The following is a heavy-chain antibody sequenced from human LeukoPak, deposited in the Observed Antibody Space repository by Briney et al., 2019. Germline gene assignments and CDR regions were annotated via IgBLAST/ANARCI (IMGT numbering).Heavy chain of an antibody. V-gene: IGHV4-59*01. J-gene: IGHJ4*02. CDR2: IYYSGST. Sequence: SETLSLTCTVSGGSISSYYWSWLRQPPGKGLEWIGYIYYSGSTNYNPSLKSRVTISVDTSKNQFSLKLSSVTAADTAVYYCARGSPYSGSYYKSGFDYWGQGTLVTVSS. CDR3: ARGSPYSGSYYKSGFDY. D-gene: IGHD3-10*01. CDR1: GGSISSYY.